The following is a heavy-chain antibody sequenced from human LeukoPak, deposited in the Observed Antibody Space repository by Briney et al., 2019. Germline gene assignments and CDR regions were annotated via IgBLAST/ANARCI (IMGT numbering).Heavy chain of an antibody. Sequence: PSQTLSLTCAISGDXVSNNGVAWNWIRLSPSRGLEWLGRTYFGSKWYIDYPPSVKSRITINPDTSKNQFSLQLNSVTPEDTAVYYCARQRSRALDLWGQGTMVTVSS. J-gene: IGHJ3*01. D-gene: IGHD1-1*01. V-gene: IGHV6-1*01. CDR2: TYFGSKWYI. CDR3: ARQRSRALDL. CDR1: GDXVSNNGVA.